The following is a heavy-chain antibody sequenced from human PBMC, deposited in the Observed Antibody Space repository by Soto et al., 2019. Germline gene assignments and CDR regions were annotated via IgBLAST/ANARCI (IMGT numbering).Heavy chain of an antibody. J-gene: IGHJ4*02. CDR3: AKGGTYYFDS. CDR2: LYTRGTT. CDR1: GASISNFY. Sequence: PSETLSLTCSVSGASISNFYGSWIRQSAGKGLEWIGRLYTRGTTDYNPSLKSRVTMSIDTSKNRVSLSLTSVTAADTAVYYCAKGGTYYFDSWGQGIVVTVSS. D-gene: IGHD3-16*01. V-gene: IGHV4-4*07.